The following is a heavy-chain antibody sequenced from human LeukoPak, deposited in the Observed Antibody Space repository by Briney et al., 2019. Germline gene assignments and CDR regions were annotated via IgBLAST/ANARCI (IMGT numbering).Heavy chain of an antibody. J-gene: IGHJ4*02. Sequence: GGSLRLSCAASGFTVSSNYMSWVRQAPGKGLEWVSVIYSGGSTYYADSVKGRFTISRDNSKNTLYLQMNSLRAEDTAVYYCARGDYYDSSALDYWGQGTLVTVSS. D-gene: IGHD3-22*01. CDR3: ARGDYYDSSALDY. CDR1: GFTVSSNY. V-gene: IGHV3-66*01. CDR2: IYSGGST.